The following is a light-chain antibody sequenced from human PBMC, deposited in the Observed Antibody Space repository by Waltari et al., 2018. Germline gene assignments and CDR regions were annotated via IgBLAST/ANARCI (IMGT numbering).Light chain of an antibody. Sequence: MTCRGSQGSSKWLAWYQQKPGKAPKVLVYKASTVESGVPSRFSGSGSGTEFTLTISSLQPDDFATYYCQQYRNLWTFGQGTKVEIK. J-gene: IGKJ1*01. V-gene: IGKV1-5*03. CDR2: KAS. CDR3: QQYRNLWT. CDR1: QGSSKW.